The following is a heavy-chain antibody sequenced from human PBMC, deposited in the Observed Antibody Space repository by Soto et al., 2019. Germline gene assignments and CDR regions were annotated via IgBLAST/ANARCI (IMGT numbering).Heavy chain of an antibody. CDR3: ARHRQGTRPGKVDP. CDR2: VNQSGTS. CDR1: DDSTRSRYW. V-gene: IGHV4-4*02. Sequence: SETLSLTCGVSDDSTRSRYWWTWIRRPPGGGLQWIGEVNQSGTSNYNPSLKSRVTISVDTSKNQFSLKLSSVTAADTAVYYCARHRQGTRPGKVDPWGQGTLVTVSS. J-gene: IGHJ5*02. D-gene: IGHD1-1*01.